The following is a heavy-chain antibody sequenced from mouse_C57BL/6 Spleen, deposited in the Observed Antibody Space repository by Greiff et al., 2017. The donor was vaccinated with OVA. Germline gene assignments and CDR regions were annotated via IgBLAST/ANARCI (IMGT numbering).Heavy chain of an antibody. V-gene: IGHV3-6*01. CDR2: ISYDGSN. D-gene: IGHD2-3*01. Sequence: EVQLVESGPGLVKPSQSLSLTCSVTGYSITSGYYWNWIRQFPGNKLEWMGYISYDGSNNYNPSLKNRISITRDTSKNQFFLKLNSVTTEDTATYYCARGLYDYYWGQGTTLTVSS. J-gene: IGHJ2*01. CDR1: GYSITSGYY. CDR3: ARGLYDYY.